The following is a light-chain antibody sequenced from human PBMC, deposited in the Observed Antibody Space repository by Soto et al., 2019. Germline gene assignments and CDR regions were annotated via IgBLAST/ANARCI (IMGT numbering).Light chain of an antibody. V-gene: IGKV3-20*01. J-gene: IGKJ3*01. Sequence: IVLTQSPGTLSLSPGERATLSCGASQSVTNNFLAWYQQKPGQAPRLLLYGASSRATGVPDRFSGSGSGTDFTPTISRLEPGDFAVYYCQQYGTPLFAFGPGTKGDIK. CDR2: GAS. CDR3: QQYGTPLFA. CDR1: QSVTNNF.